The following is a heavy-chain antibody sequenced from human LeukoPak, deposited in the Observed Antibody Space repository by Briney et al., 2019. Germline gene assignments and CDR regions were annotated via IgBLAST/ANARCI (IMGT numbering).Heavy chain of an antibody. V-gene: IGHV3-33*01. D-gene: IGHD6-19*01. CDR1: GFTFSSYG. Sequence: GGSLRLSCAASGFTFSSYGMHWVRPAPGKGLEWVAIIWYDGSNKYYADSVKGRFTISRDDPKNTLYLQMNSLRAEDTAVYYCARASGSSGWYYFDYWGQGTLVTVSS. CDR2: IWYDGSNK. J-gene: IGHJ4*02. CDR3: ARASGSSGWYYFDY.